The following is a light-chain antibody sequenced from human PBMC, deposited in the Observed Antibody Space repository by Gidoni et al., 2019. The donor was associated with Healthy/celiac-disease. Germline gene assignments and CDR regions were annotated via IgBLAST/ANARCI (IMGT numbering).Light chain of an antibody. CDR1: QSVSSN. CDR2: DAS. CDR3: QQYNNWPRV. J-gene: IGKJ4*01. V-gene: IGKV3-15*01. Sequence: EIVMTQSPATLSVSPGERATLSCRASQSVSSNLAWYHQKPGQAPRLLIYDASTRATGIPARFSGSGSGTEFTLTISSLQSEDFAVYYCQQYNNWPRVFXGXTKVEIK.